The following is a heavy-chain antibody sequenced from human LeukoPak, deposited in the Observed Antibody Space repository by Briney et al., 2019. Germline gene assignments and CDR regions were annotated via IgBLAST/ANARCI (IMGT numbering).Heavy chain of an antibody. D-gene: IGHD2-15*01. J-gene: IGHJ3*02. Sequence: GGSLRLSCAASGFTFSSYAMHWVRQAPGKGLEWVAVISYNGSNKYYADSVKGRFTISRDNSKNTPYLQMNSLRAEDTAVYYCAREGSSGGSHDAFDIWGQGTMVTVSS. V-gene: IGHV3-30*04. CDR1: GFTFSSYA. CDR3: AREGSSGGSHDAFDI. CDR2: ISYNGSNK.